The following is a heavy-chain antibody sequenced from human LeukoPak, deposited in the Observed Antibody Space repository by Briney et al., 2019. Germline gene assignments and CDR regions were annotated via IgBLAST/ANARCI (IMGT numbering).Heavy chain of an antibody. CDR2: ISYDGSNK. J-gene: IGHJ5*02. V-gene: IGHV3-30*18. Sequence: GGSLRLSCAASGFTFSSYGMHWVRQAPGKGLEWVAVISYDGSNKYYADSVKGRFTISRDNSKNTLYLQMNSLRAEDTAVYYCAKDYVSYCSSTSRYNWFDPWGQGTLVTVSS. D-gene: IGHD2-2*01. CDR3: AKDYVSYCSSTSRYNWFDP. CDR1: GFTFSSYG.